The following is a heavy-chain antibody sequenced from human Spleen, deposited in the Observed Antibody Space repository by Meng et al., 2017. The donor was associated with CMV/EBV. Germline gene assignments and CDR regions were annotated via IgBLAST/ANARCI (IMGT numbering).Heavy chain of an antibody. J-gene: IGHJ1*01. V-gene: IGHV1-2*02. CDR2: INPKSGNT. Sequence: ASVKVSCKASGYTFTSYDINWVRQATGQGLEWMGWINPKSGNTNYAQKFQGRVTMSRDTSVSTAYLEVSRLRSDDAAMYYCARDLSSRIAAAEYFQHWGQGTLVTVSS. D-gene: IGHD6-13*01. CDR3: ARDLSSRIAAAEYFQH. CDR1: GYTFTSYD.